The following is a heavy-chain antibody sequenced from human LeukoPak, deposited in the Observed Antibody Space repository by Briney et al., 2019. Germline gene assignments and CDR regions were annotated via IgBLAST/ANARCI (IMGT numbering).Heavy chain of an antibody. CDR1: GGSFSGYY. Sequence: SETLSLTCAVYGGSFSGYYWSWIRQPPGKGLEWIGEINHSGSTNYNPSLKSRVTISVDTSKNKFSLKLSSVTAADTAVYYCARGTAMSHGGGFDYWGQGTLVTVSS. J-gene: IGHJ4*02. D-gene: IGHD5-18*01. CDR2: INHSGST. V-gene: IGHV4-34*01. CDR3: ARGTAMSHGGGFDY.